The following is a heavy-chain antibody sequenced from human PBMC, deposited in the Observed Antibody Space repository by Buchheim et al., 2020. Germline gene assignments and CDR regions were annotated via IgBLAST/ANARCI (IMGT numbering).Heavy chain of an antibody. Sequence: QVQLQQWGAGLLKPSETLSLTCAVYGGSFSGYYWSWIRQPPGKGLEWIGEINHSGSTNYNPSLKSRVTISVDTSKNQFSLKLSSVTAADTAVYYCARIEMVYDILTGYYGRGGFDPWGQGTL. CDR1: GGSFSGYY. D-gene: IGHD3-9*01. CDR2: INHSGST. J-gene: IGHJ5*02. V-gene: IGHV4-34*01. CDR3: ARIEMVYDILTGYYGRGGFDP.